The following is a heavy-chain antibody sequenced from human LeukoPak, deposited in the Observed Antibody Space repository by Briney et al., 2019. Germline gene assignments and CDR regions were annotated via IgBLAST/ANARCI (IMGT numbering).Heavy chain of an antibody. CDR2: INHSGST. V-gene: IGHV4-34*01. J-gene: IGHJ5*02. CDR1: GGSISSYY. CDR3: ATLKEGWFDP. Sequence: SEALFLTCTVSGGSISSYYWSWIRQPAGKGLEWIGEINHSGSTNYNPSLKSRVTISVDTSKNQFSLKLSSVTAADTAVYYCATLKEGWFDPWGQGTLVTVSS.